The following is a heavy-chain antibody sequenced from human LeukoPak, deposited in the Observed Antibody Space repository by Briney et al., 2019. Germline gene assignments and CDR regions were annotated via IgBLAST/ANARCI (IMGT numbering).Heavy chain of an antibody. J-gene: IGHJ4*02. CDR3: ARRIRSSGCLDY. CDR2: IYYSGST. D-gene: IGHD6-19*01. CDR1: GGSISSSSYY. Sequence: SETLSLTCTVSGGSISSSSYYWGWIRQPPGKGLEWIGSIYYSGSTYYNPSLKSRVTISVDTSKNQFSLKPSSVTAADTAVYYCARRIRSSGCLDYWGQGTLVTVSS. V-gene: IGHV4-39*01.